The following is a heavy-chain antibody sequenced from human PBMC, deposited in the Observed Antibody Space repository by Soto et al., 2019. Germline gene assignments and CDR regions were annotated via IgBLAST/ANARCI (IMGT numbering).Heavy chain of an antibody. D-gene: IGHD3-16*01. CDR3: ARDYPSSWGQLDY. Sequence: QVHLVQSGGEVQKPGASGKISCKTSGYTFSSFGVTWVRQAPGQGLEWMGWISAYNGNTKYARNLQDRVTLTTDTTTTTAHMELRNLRSDDTATYLCARDYPSSWGQLDYWGPGIPVTVSS. V-gene: IGHV1-18*01. CDR2: ISAYNGNT. CDR1: GYTFSSFG. J-gene: IGHJ4*02.